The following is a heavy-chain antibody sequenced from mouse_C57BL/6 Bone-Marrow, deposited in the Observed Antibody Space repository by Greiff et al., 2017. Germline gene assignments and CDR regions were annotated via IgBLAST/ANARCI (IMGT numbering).Heavy chain of an antibody. CDR2: IYPRSGNT. Sequence: QVQLKESGAELARPGASVKLSCKASGYTFTSYGISWVKQRTGQGLEWIGEIYPRSGNTYYNEKFKGKATLTADKSSSTAYMELRSLTSEDSAVYFCARSPIYYYGRGYVDVWGTGTTVTVSS. J-gene: IGHJ1*03. CDR3: ARSPIYYYGRGYVDV. CDR1: GYTFTSYG. V-gene: IGHV1-81*01. D-gene: IGHD1-1*01.